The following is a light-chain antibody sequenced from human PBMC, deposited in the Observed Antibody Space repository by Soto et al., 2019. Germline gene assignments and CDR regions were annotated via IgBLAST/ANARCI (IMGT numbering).Light chain of an antibody. CDR2: GAS. J-gene: IGKJ2*01. V-gene: IGKV3-15*01. Sequence: EIVLTQSPGTLSLSPGERATLSCRASQSVSSSYLAWYQQNPGQAPRLLIYGASTRATGIPVRFSGSGSGTEFTLAISSLQSEDFAVYYCHQYDDGPYTFGQGTKVDIK. CDR3: HQYDDGPYT. CDR1: QSVSSSY.